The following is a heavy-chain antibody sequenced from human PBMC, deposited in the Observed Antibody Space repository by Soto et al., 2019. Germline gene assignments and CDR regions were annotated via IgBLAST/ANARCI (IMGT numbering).Heavy chain of an antibody. D-gene: IGHD1-26*01. CDR3: ARTGSGNYYRIIDY. Sequence: GESLKISCKGSGYRSATYWIGWVRQMPGEGLEWMGIIYPSDSDIRYSPSFQGQVTISADKSTRTAYLQWSSLKASDTGMYYCARTGSGNYYRIIDYWGQGTQVTVSS. V-gene: IGHV5-51*01. CDR2: IYPSDSDI. J-gene: IGHJ4*02. CDR1: GYRSATYW.